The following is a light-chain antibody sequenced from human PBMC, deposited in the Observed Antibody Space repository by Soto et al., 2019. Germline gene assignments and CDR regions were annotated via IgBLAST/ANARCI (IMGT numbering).Light chain of an antibody. J-gene: IGKJ5*01. CDR2: DAS. CDR1: QSVSSY. Sequence: EIVLTQSPATLSLSPGARATLSCRASQSVSSYLAWYQQKPGQAPRLLIYDASTRATGIPARFSGSGSGTDFTLTISSLQPEDFAVYYCQQRSNWPPITFGQGTRVEIK. V-gene: IGKV3-11*01. CDR3: QQRSNWPPIT.